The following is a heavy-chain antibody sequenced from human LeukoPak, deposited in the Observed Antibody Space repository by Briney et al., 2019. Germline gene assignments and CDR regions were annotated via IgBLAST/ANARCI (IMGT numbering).Heavy chain of an antibody. J-gene: IGHJ4*02. V-gene: IGHV4-34*01. Sequence: SETLSLTCAVYGGSFSGYYWSWIRQLPGKGLEWMGEINHSGSTNYNPSLKSRVTISVDTSKNQFSLKLSSVTAADTAVYYCARGNSSGWSSLYYFDYWGQGTLVTVSS. CDR1: GGSFSGYY. CDR3: ARGNSSGWSSLYYFDY. D-gene: IGHD6-19*01. CDR2: INHSGST.